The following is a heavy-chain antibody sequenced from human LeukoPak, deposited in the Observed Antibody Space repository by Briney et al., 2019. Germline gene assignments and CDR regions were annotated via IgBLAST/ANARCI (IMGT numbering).Heavy chain of an antibody. D-gene: IGHD3-22*01. J-gene: IGHJ4*02. Sequence: PGGSLRLSCAASGFTFSSYSMNWVRQAPGKGLEWVSYISSSSSTIYYADSVKGRFTISRDNAKNSLYLQMNSLRDEDTAVYYCARDLDYYDSSGYPHYWGQGTLVTVSS. CDR2: ISSSSSTI. CDR3: ARDLDYYDSSGYPHY. V-gene: IGHV3-48*02. CDR1: GFTFSSYS.